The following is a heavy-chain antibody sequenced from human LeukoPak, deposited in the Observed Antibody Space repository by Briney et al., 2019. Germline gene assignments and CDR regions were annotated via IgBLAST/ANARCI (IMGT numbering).Heavy chain of an antibody. CDR3: AKDPTPYYDSSGSLGYFDY. CDR1: GFTVSSNY. Sequence: GGSLRLSCAASGFTVSSNYMSWVRQAPGKGLEWVSVIYSGGSTYYADSVKGRFTISRDNAKNSLYLQMNSLRAEDTALYYCAKDPTPYYDSSGSLGYFDYWGQGTLVTVSS. V-gene: IGHV3-53*05. CDR2: IYSGGST. J-gene: IGHJ4*02. D-gene: IGHD3-22*01.